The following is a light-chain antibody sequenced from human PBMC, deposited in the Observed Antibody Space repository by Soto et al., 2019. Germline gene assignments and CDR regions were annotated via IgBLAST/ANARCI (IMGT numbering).Light chain of an antibody. V-gene: IGLV2-14*01. CDR1: SSDVGGYTY. CDR2: EVN. CDR3: SSYTSSSTPYV. J-gene: IGLJ1*01. Sequence: QSVLTQPASVSGSPRQSITTSCTGASSDVGGYTYVSWYQQHPGKAPKLMIYEVNNRPSGVSHRFSGSKSGNTASLTISGLQAEDEADYYCSSYTSSSTPYVFGTGTKVTVL.